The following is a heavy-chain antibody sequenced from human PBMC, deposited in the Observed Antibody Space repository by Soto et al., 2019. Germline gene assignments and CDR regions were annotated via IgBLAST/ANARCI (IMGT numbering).Heavy chain of an antibody. CDR1: GGTFSSYT. V-gene: IGHV1-69*02. CDR2: IIPSLGIA. D-gene: IGHD3-22*01. CDR3: ARGRHYDSISLGDY. Sequence: QVQLVQSGAEVKKPGSSVKVSCKASGGTFSSYTISWVRQAPGQGLEWMGRIIPSLGIATYAQKFQGRVTITADKYTSTAYMEVSSLRSEETAVYYGARGRHYDSISLGDYWGQGSLVTVSS. J-gene: IGHJ4*02.